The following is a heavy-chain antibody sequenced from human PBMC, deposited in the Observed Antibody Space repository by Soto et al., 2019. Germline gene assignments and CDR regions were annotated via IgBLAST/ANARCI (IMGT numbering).Heavy chain of an antibody. CDR3: ARALYYYDSSGYSNDAFDI. CDR2: IIPIFGTA. V-gene: IGHV1-69*12. D-gene: IGHD3-22*01. CDR1: GGTFSSYA. J-gene: IGHJ3*02. Sequence: QVQLVQSGAEVKKPGSSVKVSCKASGGTFSSYAISWVRQAPGQGLEWMGGIIPIFGTANYAQKFQGRVTITAEEATSTAYMELSSLRSEDTAVYYCARALYYYDSSGYSNDAFDIWGQGTMVTVSS.